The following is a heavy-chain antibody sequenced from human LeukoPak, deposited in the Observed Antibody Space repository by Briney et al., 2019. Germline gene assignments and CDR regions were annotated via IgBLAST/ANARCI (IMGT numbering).Heavy chain of an antibody. CDR2: IYYSGST. D-gene: IGHD6-19*01. V-gene: IGHV4-59*08. J-gene: IGHJ6*03. CDR3: ARHGPYSSGWYNYYYYMDV. CDR1: GGSISSYY. Sequence: SETLSLTCTVSGGSISSYYWSWIRQPPGKGLEWIGYIYYSGSTNYNPSLKSRVTISVDTSKNQFSLKLSSVTAADTAVYYCARHGPYSSGWYNYYYYMDVWGKGTTVTISS.